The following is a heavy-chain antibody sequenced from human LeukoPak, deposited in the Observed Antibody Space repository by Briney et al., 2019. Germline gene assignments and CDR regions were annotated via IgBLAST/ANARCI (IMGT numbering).Heavy chain of an antibody. CDR1: GGSISSSSYY. Sequence: PSETLSLTCTVSGGSISSSSYYWGWIRQPPGKGLEWIGSIYYSGSTYYNPSLKSRVTISVDTSKNQFSLKLSSVTAADTAVYYCARQRLRLGELSYTDYWGQGTLVTVSS. CDR2: IYYSGST. D-gene: IGHD3-16*02. V-gene: IGHV4-39*01. J-gene: IGHJ4*02. CDR3: ARQRLRLGELSYTDY.